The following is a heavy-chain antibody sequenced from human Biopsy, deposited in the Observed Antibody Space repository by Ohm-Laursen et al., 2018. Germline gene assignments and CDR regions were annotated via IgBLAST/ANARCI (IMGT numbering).Heavy chain of an antibody. Sequence: SVTVSCKAFGYDFLDFHIHWVRQVPGQGLEWIGHINPHTGVTKYAQKFLDRITMTGDTSISTAYMDLSRLTSADTGIYYCARPSGGVSTIGFDPWGQGTLVIVSS. CDR1: GYDFLDFH. V-gene: IGHV1-2*05. CDR3: ARPSGGVSTIGFDP. J-gene: IGHJ5*02. D-gene: IGHD5/OR15-5a*01. CDR2: INPHTGVT.